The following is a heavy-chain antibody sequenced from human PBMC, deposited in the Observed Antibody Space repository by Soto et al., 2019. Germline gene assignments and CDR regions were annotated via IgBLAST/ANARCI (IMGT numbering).Heavy chain of an antibody. J-gene: IGHJ4*02. CDR1: GGSISSYY. V-gene: IGHV4-59*08. CDR3: ASLKVGATGADY. D-gene: IGHD1-26*01. CDR2: IYYSGST. Sequence: SETLSLTCTVSGGSISSYYWSWIRQPPGKGLEWIGYIYYSGSTNYNPSLKSRVTISVDTSKNQFSLKLSSVTAADTAVYYCASLKVGATGADYWGQGTLVTVSS.